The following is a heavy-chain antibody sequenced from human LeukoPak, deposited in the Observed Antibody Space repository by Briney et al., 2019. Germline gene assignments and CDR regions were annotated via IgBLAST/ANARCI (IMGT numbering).Heavy chain of an antibody. Sequence: GGSLRLSCAASGNYWMHWVRQAPGKGLVWVSHINSDGSWTSYADSVKGRFTISKDNAKNTVYLQMNSLRAEDTAVYYCARGRTWNYFDYWGQGTLVTVSS. J-gene: IGHJ4*02. CDR3: ARGRTWNYFDY. D-gene: IGHD1-1*01. CDR2: INSDGSWT. V-gene: IGHV3-74*01. CDR1: GNYW.